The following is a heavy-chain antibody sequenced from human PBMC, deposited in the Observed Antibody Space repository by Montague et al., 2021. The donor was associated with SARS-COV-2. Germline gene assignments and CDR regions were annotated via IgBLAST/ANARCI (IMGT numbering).Heavy chain of an antibody. Sequence: SETLSLTCTVSGAFITSHYWSWIRQPPGKGLEWIGNVFSGGNSKYNPSLKSRVTLSVDTSKNQFSLKLTSVTTADTALYYCVRDLYCRSTACIGNAFDVRGQGTMVSVFS. CDR1: GAFITSHY. CDR2: VFSGGNS. D-gene: IGHD2-2*01. CDR3: VRDLYCRSTACIGNAFDV. J-gene: IGHJ3*01. V-gene: IGHV4-59*11.